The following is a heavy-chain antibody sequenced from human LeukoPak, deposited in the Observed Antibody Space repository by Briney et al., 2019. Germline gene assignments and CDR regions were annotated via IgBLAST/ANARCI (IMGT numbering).Heavy chain of an antibody. V-gene: IGHV4-39*07. CDR3: AREVDSSSWNGKEAPHNLGTNWFDP. CDR1: GGSISITSYY. Sequence: SETLSLTCTVSGGSISITSYYWGWIRQPPGKGLEWIGSMYSSGSTYYNPSLKSRVTISVDTSKNQFSLKLSSVTAADTAVYYCAREVDSSSWNGKEAPHNLGTNWFDPWGQGTLVTVSS. CDR2: MYSSGST. D-gene: IGHD6-13*01. J-gene: IGHJ5*02.